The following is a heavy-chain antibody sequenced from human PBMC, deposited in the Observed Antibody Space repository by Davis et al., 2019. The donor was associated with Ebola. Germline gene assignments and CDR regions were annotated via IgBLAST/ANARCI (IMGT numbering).Heavy chain of an antibody. CDR2: IWYDGSNK. CDR3: ATFPKERIVGATTVDY. CDR1: GFTFSSYG. V-gene: IGHV3-30*02. Sequence: GESLKISCAASGFTFSSYGMHWVRQAPGKGLEWVAVIWYDGSNKYYADSVKGRFTISRDNSKNTLYLQMNSLRAEDTAVYYCATFPKERIVGATTVDYWGQGTLVTVSS. J-gene: IGHJ4*02. D-gene: IGHD1-26*01.